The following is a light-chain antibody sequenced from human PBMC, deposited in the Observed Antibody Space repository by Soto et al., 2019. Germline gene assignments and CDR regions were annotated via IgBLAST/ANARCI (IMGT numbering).Light chain of an antibody. CDR1: QSLVYSDGNTS. J-gene: IGKJ2*01. V-gene: IGKV2-30*01. CDR3: MQGSHWPYT. Sequence: DVVMTQSPLSLPVTLGQPASISCRSSQSLVYSDGNTSLNWFQQRPGQSPRRLIYKVSNRDSGVPDRFSGSGSGTDFTLKISRVEAEDVAVYYCMQGSHWPYTFGQGTKLEIK. CDR2: KVS.